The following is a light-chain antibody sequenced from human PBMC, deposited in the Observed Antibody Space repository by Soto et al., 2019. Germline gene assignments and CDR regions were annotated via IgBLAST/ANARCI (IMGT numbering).Light chain of an antibody. CDR1: SSDVGANNY. J-gene: IGLJ2*01. CDR2: EVS. CDR3: SSYINRITFGV. Sequence: QSALTQPASLSGSPGQPITISCTGTSSDVGANNYVSWYQHHPGKAPKLLIYEVSNRPSGVSSRFSGSKSGNTAYLTSSGRQAEDQADSYCSSYINRITFGVFGGGTKVTVL. V-gene: IGLV2-14*01.